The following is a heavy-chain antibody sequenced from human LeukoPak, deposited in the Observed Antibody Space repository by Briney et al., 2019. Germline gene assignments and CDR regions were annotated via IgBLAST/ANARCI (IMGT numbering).Heavy chain of an antibody. Sequence: GGSLRLSCAASGFTVSSNYMSWVRQAPGRGLEWVSVIYSGSSSTYYTDSVKGRFTISRHNSKNTLYLQMNSLRAEDTAVYYCARVGSGWYDFDYWGQGTLVTVSS. CDR1: GFTVSSNY. CDR3: ARVGSGWYDFDY. CDR2: IYSGSSST. D-gene: IGHD6-19*01. J-gene: IGHJ4*02. V-gene: IGHV3-53*04.